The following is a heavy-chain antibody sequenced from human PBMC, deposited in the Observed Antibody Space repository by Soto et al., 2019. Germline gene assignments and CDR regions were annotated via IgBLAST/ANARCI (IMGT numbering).Heavy chain of an antibody. Sequence: SVKVSCKASGGTFSSYAISWVRQAPGQGLEWMGGIIPIFGTANYAQKFQGRVTITADESTSTAYMELSSLRSEDTAVYYCARHHGPTTSENWFDPWGQGTLVTVSS. J-gene: IGHJ5*02. CDR3: ARHHGPTTSENWFDP. CDR1: GGTFSSYA. V-gene: IGHV1-69*13. D-gene: IGHD5-12*01. CDR2: IIPIFGTA.